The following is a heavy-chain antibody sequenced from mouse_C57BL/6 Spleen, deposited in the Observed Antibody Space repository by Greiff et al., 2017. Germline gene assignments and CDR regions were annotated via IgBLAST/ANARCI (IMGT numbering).Heavy chain of an antibody. Sequence: VKLMESGAELVKPGASVKLSCKASGYTFTEYTIHWVQQRSGQGLEWIGWFYPGSGSLKYHEKFKDKATLTADKSSSTVYMELSRLTSEDSAVYFCARHEEGADYYGSSPWFAYWGQGTLVTVSA. CDR2: FYPGSGSL. CDR1: GYTFTEYT. J-gene: IGHJ3*01. D-gene: IGHD1-1*01. V-gene: IGHV1-62-2*01. CDR3: ARHEEGADYYGSSPWFAY.